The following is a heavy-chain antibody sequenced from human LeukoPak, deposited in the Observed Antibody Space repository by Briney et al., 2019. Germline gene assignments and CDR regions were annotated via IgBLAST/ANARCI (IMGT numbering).Heavy chain of an antibody. CDR1: GGSISSGGYY. Sequence: PSQTLSLTCTVSGGSISSGGYYWSWIRQHPGKGLEWIGYIYYSGSTYYNPSLKSRVTISVDTSKNQFSLKLSSVTAADTAVYYCARVQSDYVWGSYRPYYFDYWGQGTLVTVSS. V-gene: IGHV4-31*03. J-gene: IGHJ4*02. D-gene: IGHD3-16*02. CDR3: ARVQSDYVWGSYRPYYFDY. CDR2: IYYSGST.